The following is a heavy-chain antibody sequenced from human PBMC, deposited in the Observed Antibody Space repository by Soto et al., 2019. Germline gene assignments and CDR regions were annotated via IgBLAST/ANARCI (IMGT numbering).Heavy chain of an antibody. CDR3: AREAGDDYGDFNWFDP. V-gene: IGHV1-69*12. Sequence: QVQLVQSGAEVKKPGSSVKVSCKASGGTFSRYAISWVRQAPGQGLEWMGGIIPIFGTANYAQKFQGRVTITAAESTSTAYMELSSLRSEDTAVYYCAREAGDDYGDFNWFDPWCQGTLVTVSS. D-gene: IGHD4-17*01. CDR2: IIPIFGTA. CDR1: GGTFSRYA. J-gene: IGHJ5*02.